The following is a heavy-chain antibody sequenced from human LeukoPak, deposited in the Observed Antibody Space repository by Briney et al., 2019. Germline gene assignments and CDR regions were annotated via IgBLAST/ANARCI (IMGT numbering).Heavy chain of an antibody. CDR3: ARHLPLSTAAGLDP. V-gene: IGHV4-39*01. Sequence: PSETLSLTCTVSGGSISSSSYYWGWIRKPPGKGLDWIGSIYYSGSTYYNPSLKSRVTISVDTSKNQFSLKLSSVTAADTAVYYCARHLPLSTAAGLDPWGQGTLVTVSS. D-gene: IGHD6-13*01. J-gene: IGHJ5*02. CDR2: IYYSGST. CDR1: GGSISSSSYY.